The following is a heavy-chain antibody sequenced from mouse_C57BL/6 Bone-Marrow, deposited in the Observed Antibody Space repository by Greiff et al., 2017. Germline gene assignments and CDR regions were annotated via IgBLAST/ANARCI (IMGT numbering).Heavy chain of an antibody. CDR2: ILPNSGST. CDR1: GYTFTSYW. Sequence: QVQLQQPGAELVKPGASVKLSCKASGYTFTSYWMHWVKQRPGQGLEWIGRILPNSGSTNYNEKFKSKATLTVDKSSSTAYMQLSSLTSEDSAVYYCARWRLRRACWGQGTLVTVSA. V-gene: IGHV1-64*01. D-gene: IGHD2-4*01. J-gene: IGHJ3*01. CDR3: ARWRLRRAC.